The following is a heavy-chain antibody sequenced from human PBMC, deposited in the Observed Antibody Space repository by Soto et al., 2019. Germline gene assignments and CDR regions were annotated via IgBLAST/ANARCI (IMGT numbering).Heavy chain of an antibody. CDR2: IIPIFGTA. D-gene: IGHD2-2*01. V-gene: IGHV1-69*01. J-gene: IGHJ4*02. Sequence: QVQLVQSGAEVKKPGSSVKVSCKASGDTFSSYAISWVRQAPGKGLEWMGGIIPIFGTANYAQKFHGRVTITADESTSTAYMDLSSLRSEDTAVYYCARGVVPAANEEYYFDYWGQGTLVTVSS. CDR3: ARGVVPAANEEYYFDY. CDR1: GDTFSSYA.